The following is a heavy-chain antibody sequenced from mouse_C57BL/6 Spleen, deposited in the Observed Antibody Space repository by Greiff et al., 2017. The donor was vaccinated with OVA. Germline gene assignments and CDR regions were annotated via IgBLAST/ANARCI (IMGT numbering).Heavy chain of an antibody. J-gene: IGHJ2*01. D-gene: IGHD4-1*01. CDR2: IYPGDGDT. CDR3: ARWAGTEYYFDY. Sequence: VQLVESGAELVKPGASVKISCKASGYAFSSYWMNWVKQRPGKGLEWIGQIYPGDGDTNYNGKFKGKATLTADKSSSTAYMQLSSLTSEDSAVYFCARWAGTEYYFDYWGQGTTLTVSS. CDR1: GYAFSSYW. V-gene: IGHV1-80*01.